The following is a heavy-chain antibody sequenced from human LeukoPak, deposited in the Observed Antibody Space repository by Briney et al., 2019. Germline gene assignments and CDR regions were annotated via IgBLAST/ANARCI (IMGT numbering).Heavy chain of an antibody. CDR1: GFTFDDHG. CDR2: ISWSSGII. D-gene: IGHD3-3*01. V-gene: IGHV3-9*01. J-gene: IGHJ3*02. Sequence: GGSLRLSCAASGFTFDDHGMHWVRQAPGKGLEWVSGISWSSGIIGYADSVKGRFTISRDNAKNSLYLQMDSLRAEDTALYYCAKDTGRPTDAVTMEDNAFDIWGQGTMVTVSS. CDR3: AKDTGRPTDAVTMEDNAFDI.